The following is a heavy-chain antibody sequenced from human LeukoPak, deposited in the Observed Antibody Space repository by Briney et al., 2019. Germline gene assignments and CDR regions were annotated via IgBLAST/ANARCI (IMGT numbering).Heavy chain of an antibody. CDR2: TYSRSKWFN. D-gene: IGHD1-26*01. Sequence: SQTLSLTCAISEDSVSSKSASWNWIRQSPSRGLEWLGRTYSRSKWFNDYAVSVKSRITVNPDTSKNQFSLHLSSVTPDDTAIYYCARRTGSLDYWGQGTLVTVSS. CDR1: EDSVSSKSAS. J-gene: IGHJ4*02. V-gene: IGHV6-1*01. CDR3: ARRTGSLDY.